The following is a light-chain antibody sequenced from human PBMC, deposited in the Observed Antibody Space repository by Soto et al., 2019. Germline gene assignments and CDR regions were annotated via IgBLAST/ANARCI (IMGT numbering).Light chain of an antibody. J-gene: IGKJ3*01. V-gene: IGKV1-5*03. CDR3: QQYHSYPFT. Sequence: DIQMTQSPSTLSGSVGDRVTITCRASQTISSWLAWYQQKPGKAPKLLIYKASTLKSGVPSRFSGSGSGPEFTLTISSLQPDDFATYYCQQYHSYPFTFGPGTKVDIK. CDR1: QTISSW. CDR2: KAS.